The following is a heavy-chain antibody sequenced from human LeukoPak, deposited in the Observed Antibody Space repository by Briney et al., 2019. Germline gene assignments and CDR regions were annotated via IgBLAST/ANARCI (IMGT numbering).Heavy chain of an antibody. D-gene: IGHD2-21*02. CDR2: LMGEGSEK. V-gene: IGHV3-7*01. Sequence: HGEALSVSCVAPVLSFLTSWLNSVRAALGEGVERVAHLMGEGSEKSYGDSVGGRLNICIDNAKNSLYKQMNSLRNEDTAVNFGARGIYNVVTAVPGGDGFDYWGQGTMVTVSS. CDR1: VLSFLTSW. CDR3: ARGIYNVVTAVPGGDGFDY. J-gene: IGHJ3*01.